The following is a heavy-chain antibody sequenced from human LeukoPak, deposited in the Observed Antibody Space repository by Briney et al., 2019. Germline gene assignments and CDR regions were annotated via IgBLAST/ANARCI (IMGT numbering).Heavy chain of an antibody. V-gene: IGHV1-8*01. D-gene: IGHD6-6*01. CDR2: MDPNSGNT. J-gene: IGHJ4*02. CDR3: ARGQMAGIAARRDFDY. Sequence: ASVKVSCKASGYTFTSYDINWVRQATGQGLEWMGWMDPNSGNTGYAQKFQGRVTMTRNTSISTAYMELSSLRSEDTAVYYCARGQMAGIAARRDFDYWGQGTLVTVSS. CDR1: GYTFTSYD.